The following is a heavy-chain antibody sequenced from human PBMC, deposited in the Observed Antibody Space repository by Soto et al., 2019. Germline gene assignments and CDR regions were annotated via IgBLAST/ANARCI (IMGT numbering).Heavy chain of an antibody. CDR2: ISAYNGKT. Sequence: QVQLVQSGAEVKKPGASVKVSCKASGYTFTSYGITWVRQAPGQGLEWMGWISAYNGKTNYAQKLQGRVTMTTDTPTSTAYMELRSLRSDDTAVYSCARDKTVTTRFDPWGQGTLVTVSS. V-gene: IGHV1-18*01. D-gene: IGHD4-17*01. CDR1: GYTFTSYG. J-gene: IGHJ5*02. CDR3: ARDKTVTTRFDP.